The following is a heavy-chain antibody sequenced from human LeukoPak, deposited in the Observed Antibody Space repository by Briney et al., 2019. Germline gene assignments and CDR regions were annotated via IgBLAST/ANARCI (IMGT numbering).Heavy chain of an antibody. CDR3: AITKPGAPNLLDS. Sequence: PGGSLRLSCAASGFTFSSYWMHWVRQAPGKGLVWVSRISGDGSSTLYADSVKGRFTISRDNVENTLYLQMNSLRAEDTAVYFCAITKPGAPNLLDSWGQGTLVTVSS. J-gene: IGHJ4*02. CDR1: GFTFSSYW. CDR2: ISGDGSST. D-gene: IGHD2-8*02. V-gene: IGHV3-74*03.